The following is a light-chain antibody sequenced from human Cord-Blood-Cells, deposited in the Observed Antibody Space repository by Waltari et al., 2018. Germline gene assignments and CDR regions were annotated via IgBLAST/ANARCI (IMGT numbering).Light chain of an antibody. V-gene: IGKV3-11*01. Sequence: EIVLTQSPATLSLSPGERPTLSCRASQSVSSYLAWYQQNHGQAPRLLIYDAANRATGSPARCSGGGSGADYTLTISSLEPEDFVVYYCQQRSDWPALTFGGGTKVEIK. CDR1: QSVSSY. J-gene: IGKJ4*01. CDR2: DAA. CDR3: QQRSDWPALT.